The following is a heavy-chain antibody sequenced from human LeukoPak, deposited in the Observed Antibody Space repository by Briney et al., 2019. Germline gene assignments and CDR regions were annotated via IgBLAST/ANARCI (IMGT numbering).Heavy chain of an antibody. CDR1: GFTVSSNY. Sequence: QPGGSLRLSCAASGFTVSSNYMSWVRQAPGKGLEWVSAISGSGGSTYYADSVKGRFTISRDNSKNTLYLQMNSLRAEDTAVYYCAKDDYKSTPETWGQGTLVAVSS. CDR3: AKDDYKSTPET. CDR2: ISGSGGST. J-gene: IGHJ5*02. V-gene: IGHV3-23*01. D-gene: IGHD3-16*01.